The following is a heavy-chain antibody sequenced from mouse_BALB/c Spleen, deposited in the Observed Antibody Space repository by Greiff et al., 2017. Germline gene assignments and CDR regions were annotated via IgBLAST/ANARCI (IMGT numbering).Heavy chain of an antibody. Sequence: VQLQQSGAELVQPGASVKLSCTASGFNIKDPYMHWVKQRPEQGLEWIGRIDPANGNTKYDPKFQGKATITADTSSNTAYLQLSSLTSEDTAVYYCAAGYDRFAYWGQGTLVTVSA. V-gene: IGHV14-3*02. J-gene: IGHJ3*01. CDR2: IDPANGNT. CDR1: GFNIKDPY. CDR3: AAGYDRFAY. D-gene: IGHD2-2*01.